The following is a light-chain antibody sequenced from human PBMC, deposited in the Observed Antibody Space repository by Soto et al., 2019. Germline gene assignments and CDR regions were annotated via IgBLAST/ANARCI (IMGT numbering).Light chain of an antibody. Sequence: DIQMTQSPSTLSASVGDRVTITCRASQSISTWLAWYQQKPGKAPNLLIYDASSWESGVPSRFSGSGSAKEFPITISSLPHEDFASYYCQQYNSYSTFGQGTKVDIK. CDR3: QQYNSYST. V-gene: IGKV1-5*01. J-gene: IGKJ1*01. CDR2: DAS. CDR1: QSISTW.